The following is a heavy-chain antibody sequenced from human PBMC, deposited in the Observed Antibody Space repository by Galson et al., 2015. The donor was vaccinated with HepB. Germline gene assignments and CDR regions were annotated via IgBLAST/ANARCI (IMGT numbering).Heavy chain of an antibody. Sequence: SLRLSCAASGFTFSSYSMNWVRQAPGKGLEWVSYISSGSTTIYYADSVKGRFTISRDNAKNSLSLQMNSLRAEDTAIYYCASRDYWGQGTLVTVSS. CDR3: ASRDY. J-gene: IGHJ4*02. CDR1: GFTFSSYS. V-gene: IGHV3-48*04. CDR2: ISSGSTTI.